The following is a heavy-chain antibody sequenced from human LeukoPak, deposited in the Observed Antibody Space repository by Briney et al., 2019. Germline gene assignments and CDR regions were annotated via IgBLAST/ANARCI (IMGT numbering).Heavy chain of an antibody. D-gene: IGHD2-2*01. J-gene: IGHJ4*02. CDR2: TSSSDAGT. Sequence: GGSLRLSCAASGFTLSTYAMSWVRQTPGKGLEWVAATSSSDAGTYHADSVRGRFTISRDNSKNTLYLQMNSLRAEDTAVYYCARDPKNIVVVPAADYWGQGTLVTVSS. CDR3: ARDPKNIVVVPAADY. V-gene: IGHV3-23*01. CDR1: GFTLSTYA.